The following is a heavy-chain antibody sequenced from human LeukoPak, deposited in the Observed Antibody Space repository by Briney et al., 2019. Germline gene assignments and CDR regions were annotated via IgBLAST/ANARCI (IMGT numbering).Heavy chain of an antibody. CDR3: AREGGDISGYYYMDV. J-gene: IGHJ6*03. CDR2: INAAGDIT. V-gene: IGHV1-3*01. Sequence: ASVKVSCKASGYTFSDYAIHWVRQAPGQRLEWMGWINAAGDITYYSQEFPGRATITRDTFASTAYMGVTSRRSDGTAGYYCAREGGDISGYYYMDVWGKGTTVTVSS. D-gene: IGHD5-12*01. CDR1: GYTFSDYA.